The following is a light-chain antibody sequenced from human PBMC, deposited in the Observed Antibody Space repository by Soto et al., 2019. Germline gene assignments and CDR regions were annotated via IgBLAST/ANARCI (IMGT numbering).Light chain of an antibody. Sequence: DIVLPPSPATLSLSPGERATLSCRTSHSVNSHVAWYQQKPGQPPRLLLYGASTRATGIPVRFCGSGFGTEFTLTISRLQSDDFAVYYRQQYKNRPLFGQSTRLEI. V-gene: IGKV3-15*01. CDR1: HSVNSH. J-gene: IGKJ5*01. CDR2: GAS. CDR3: QQYKNRPL.